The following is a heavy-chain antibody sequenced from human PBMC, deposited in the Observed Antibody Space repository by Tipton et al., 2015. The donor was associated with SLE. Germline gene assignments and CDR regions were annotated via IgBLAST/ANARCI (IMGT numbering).Heavy chain of an antibody. CDR1: GDSISSSYYY. J-gene: IGHJ2*01. CDR2: IYYSGST. CDR3: ASLGMDYYFDL. V-gene: IGHV4-39*01. Sequence: LRLSCTVSGDSISSSYYYWGWIRQPPGKGLEWIGHIYYSGSTYYIPSLKSRITISVDTSRNQFSLRLSSAAAADTALYYCASLGMDYYFDLWGRGTLVTVSS. D-gene: IGHD7-27*01.